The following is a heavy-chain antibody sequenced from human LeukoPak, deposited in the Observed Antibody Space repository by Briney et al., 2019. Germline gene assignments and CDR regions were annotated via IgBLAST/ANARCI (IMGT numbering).Heavy chain of an antibody. J-gene: IGHJ4*02. CDR3: ARVTYGGHSGEDLDY. D-gene: IGHD4-23*01. CDR1: GYTFTGYY. V-gene: IGHV1-2*02. Sequence: ASVRVSCKASGYTFTGYYMHWVRQAPGQGLEWMGWINPNSGGTNYAQKFQGRVTMTRDTSISTAYMELSRLRSDDKAVYYCARVTYGGHSGEDLDYWGQGTLVTVSS. CDR2: INPNSGGT.